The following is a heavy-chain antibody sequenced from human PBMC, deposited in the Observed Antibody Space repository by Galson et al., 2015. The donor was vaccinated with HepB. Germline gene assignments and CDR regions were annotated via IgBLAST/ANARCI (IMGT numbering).Heavy chain of an antibody. CDR3: ARATRVLYGDYELHWYFDL. Sequence: SLRLSCAASGFTFSSYWMSWVRQAPGKGLEWVANIKQDGSEKYYVDSVKGRFTISRDNAKNSLYLQMNSLRAEDTAVYYCARATRVLYGDYELHWYFDLWGRGTLVTVSP. CDR2: IKQDGSEK. D-gene: IGHD4-17*01. J-gene: IGHJ2*01. V-gene: IGHV3-7*03. CDR1: GFTFSSYW.